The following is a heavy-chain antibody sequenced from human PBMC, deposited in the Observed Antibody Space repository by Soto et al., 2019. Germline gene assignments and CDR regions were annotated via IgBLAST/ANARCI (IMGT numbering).Heavy chain of an antibody. CDR3: ASAEGDEGGGFNCGGDCYLFDY. D-gene: IGHD2-21*02. CDR2: IIPIFGTA. CDR1: GGTFSSYA. J-gene: IGHJ4*02. Sequence: QVQLVQSGAEVQKPGSSVKVSCKASGGTFSSYAISWVRQAPGQGLEWMGGIIPIFGTANYAQKFQGRVTIPADAPTSTAYMELSSLRSEDTAVYYCASAEGDEGGGFNCGGDCYLFDYWGQGTLVTVSS. V-gene: IGHV1-69*01.